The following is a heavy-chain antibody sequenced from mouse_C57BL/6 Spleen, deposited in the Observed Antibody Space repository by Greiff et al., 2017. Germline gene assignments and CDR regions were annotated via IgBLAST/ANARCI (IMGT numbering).Heavy chain of an antibody. V-gene: IGHV1-63*01. CDR1: GYTFTNYW. Sequence: VQLQQSGAELVRPGTSVKMSCKASGYTFTNYWIGWAKQRPGHGLEWIGDIYPGGGYTNYNEKFKGKATLTAEKSPSTAYMQFSSLTSEDSAIYYCARSYYGSSYGYFDVWGTGTTVTVSS. CDR2: IYPGGGYT. J-gene: IGHJ1*03. D-gene: IGHD1-1*01. CDR3: ARSYYGSSYGYFDV.